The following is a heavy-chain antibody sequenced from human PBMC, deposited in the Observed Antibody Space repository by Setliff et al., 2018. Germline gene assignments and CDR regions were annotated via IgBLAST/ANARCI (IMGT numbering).Heavy chain of an antibody. CDR3: ARDRGSNNSPEDFDY. Sequence: PSETLSLTCVVSGGSISSDYWGWIRQPAGKGLEWIGRLSPSGNTNYSPSLKGRVTMSIDTSKNQFFLKVRSVTAADTAVYYCARDRGSNNSPEDFDYWGLGTLVTVSS. CDR1: GGSISSDY. D-gene: IGHD1-1*01. CDR2: LSPSGNT. J-gene: IGHJ4*02. V-gene: IGHV4-4*07.